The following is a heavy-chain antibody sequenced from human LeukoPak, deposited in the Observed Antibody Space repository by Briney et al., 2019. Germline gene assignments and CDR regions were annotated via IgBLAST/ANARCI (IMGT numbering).Heavy chain of an antibody. Sequence: PSETLSLTCDVSGYSISGGSYWGWIRQPPGKGLEWIGSIYHSGSTYYKPSLKSRATISVDTSKNRFSLKLTSVTAADTATYYCAVKRACTFWFADWGQGALVTVSS. CDR2: IYHSGST. J-gene: IGHJ4*02. V-gene: IGHV4-38-2*01. CDR1: GYSISGGSY. CDR3: AVKRACTFWFAD. D-gene: IGHD3-3*01.